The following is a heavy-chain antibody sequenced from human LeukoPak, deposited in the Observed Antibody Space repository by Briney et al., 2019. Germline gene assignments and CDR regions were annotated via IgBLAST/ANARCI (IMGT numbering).Heavy chain of an antibody. V-gene: IGHV3-23*01. CDR2: ISVSGGST. CDR3: AKRPYYYYYMDV. CDR1: AFTFSSYA. J-gene: IGHJ6*03. Sequence: GGSLRLSCAASAFTFSSYAMSWVRQAPGKGLEWVSLISVSGGSTYYADSVKGRFTISRDNSKNTLYLQMNSLRAEDTAVYYCAKRPYYYYYMDVWGKGTTVTVSS.